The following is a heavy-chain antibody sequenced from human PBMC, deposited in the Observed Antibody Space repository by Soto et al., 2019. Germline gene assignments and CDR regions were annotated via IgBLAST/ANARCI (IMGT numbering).Heavy chain of an antibody. V-gene: IGHV1-69*13. D-gene: IGHD5-12*01. CDR2: IIPIFGTA. Sequence: SVKVSCKASGGTFSSYAISWVRQAPGQGLEWMGGIIPIFGTANYAQKFQGRVTITADESTSTAYMELSSLRSEDTAVYYCAVERGGYDMGGHIFDYWGQGTLVTVSS. CDR3: AVERGGYDMGGHIFDY. J-gene: IGHJ4*02. CDR1: GGTFSSYA.